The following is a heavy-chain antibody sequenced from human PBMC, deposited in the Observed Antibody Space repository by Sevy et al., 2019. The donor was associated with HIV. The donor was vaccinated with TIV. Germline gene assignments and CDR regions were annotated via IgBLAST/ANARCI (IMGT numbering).Heavy chain of an antibody. CDR1: GFTFSDYY. V-gene: IGHV3-11*06. CDR3: ATTTVPFNYYYYYYMDV. Sequence: GGSLRLSCAASGFTFSDYYMSWIRQAPGKGLEWVSYISSSSSYTNYADSVKGRFTIPRDNTKNSLYLQMNSLRAEDTAVYYCATTTVPFNYYYYYYMDVWGKGTTVTVSS. CDR2: ISSSSSYT. D-gene: IGHD4-4*01. J-gene: IGHJ6*03.